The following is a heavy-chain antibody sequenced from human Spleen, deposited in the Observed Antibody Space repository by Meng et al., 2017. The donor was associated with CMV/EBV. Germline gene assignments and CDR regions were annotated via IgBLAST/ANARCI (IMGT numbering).Heavy chain of an antibody. J-gene: IGHJ4*02. Sequence: GGSLRLSCTASGFTFGDYAMSWVRQAPGKGLEWVGFIRSKAYGGTTEYAASVKGRFTISRDDSKSIAYLQMNSLKTEDTAVYYCTRVRVRFFPRWDFDYWGQGTLVTVSS. V-gene: IGHV3-49*04. D-gene: IGHD3-3*01. CDR2: IRSKAYGGTT. CDR3: TRVRVRFFPRWDFDY. CDR1: GFTFGDYA.